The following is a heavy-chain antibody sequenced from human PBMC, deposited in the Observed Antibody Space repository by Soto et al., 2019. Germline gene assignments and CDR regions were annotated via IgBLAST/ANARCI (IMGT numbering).Heavy chain of an antibody. D-gene: IGHD2-15*01. J-gene: IGHJ4*02. V-gene: IGHV3-33*01. CDR2: IWYDGSNQ. Sequence: QVQLVESGGGVVQPGRSLRLSCVASGFTFSNYGMHWLRQAPGQGPEWVAAIWYDGSNQEYADPVKGRFTISRDNSRNTLDVQMSLLSAEDTSVYYCASAVATWAYWGQGTLVTVSS. CDR3: ASAVATWAY. CDR1: GFTFSNYG.